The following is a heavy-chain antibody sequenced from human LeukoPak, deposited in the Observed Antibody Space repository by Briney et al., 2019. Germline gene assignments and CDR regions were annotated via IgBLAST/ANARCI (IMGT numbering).Heavy chain of an antibody. CDR3: AKDNSGSYSGAHHREDY. V-gene: IGHV3-23*01. CDR2: ISGSGGST. CDR1: GFTFSSYA. J-gene: IGHJ4*02. Sequence: GGSLRLSCAASGFTFSSYAMSWVHQAPGKGLEWVSAISGSGGSTYYADSVKGRFTISRDNSKNTLYLQMNSLRAEDTAVYYCAKDNSGSYSGAHHREDYWGQGTLVTVSS. D-gene: IGHD1-26*01.